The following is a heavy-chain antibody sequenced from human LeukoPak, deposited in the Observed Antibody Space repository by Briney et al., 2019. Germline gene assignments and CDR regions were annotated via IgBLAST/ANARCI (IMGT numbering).Heavy chain of an antibody. CDR2: ISYDGSNK. CDR3: AKTYGSGSYYNWYYFDY. D-gene: IGHD3-10*01. V-gene: IGHV3-30*18. J-gene: IGHJ4*02. Sequence: GRSLRLSCAASGFTFSSYGMHWVRQAPGKGLEWVAVISYDGSNKYYADSVKGRFTISRDNSENTLYLQMNSLRAEDTAVYYCAKTYGSGSYYNWYYFDYWGQGTLVTVSS. CDR1: GFTFSSYG.